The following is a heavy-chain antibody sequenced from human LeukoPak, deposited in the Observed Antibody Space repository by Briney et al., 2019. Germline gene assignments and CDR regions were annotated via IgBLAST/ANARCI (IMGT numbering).Heavy chain of an antibody. CDR2: TSPYDDNT. D-gene: IGHD6-13*01. Sequence: ASVKVSCKASGYTITGDYMHWVRPAPGQGLEWMGWTSPYDDNTNYAQKLQGRVTMTTDTSTRTAYMELRSLRSDDTAVYYCARGGQQLLLGFDYWGQGTLVTVSS. J-gene: IGHJ4*02. CDR3: ARGGQQLLLGFDY. V-gene: IGHV1-18*04. CDR1: GYTITGDY.